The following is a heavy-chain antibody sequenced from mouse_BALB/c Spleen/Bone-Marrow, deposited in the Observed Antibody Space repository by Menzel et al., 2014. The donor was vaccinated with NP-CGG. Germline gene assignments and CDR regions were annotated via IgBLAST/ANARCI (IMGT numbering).Heavy chain of an antibody. J-gene: IGHJ1*01. D-gene: IGHD1-2*01. CDR2: IYPGDGDY. V-gene: IGHV1-82*01. Sequence: QVQLQQSRPELVKPGASVMFSCKASGYAFSSSWMNWVKQRPGQGLEWIGRIYPGDGDYNYNGKFKGKATLTADKSSSTAYMQLSSLTAVDSAVYFCARDLIHYSGYWYFDFRGPGTPVTASS. CDR1: GYAFSSSW. CDR3: ARDLIHYSGYWYFDF.